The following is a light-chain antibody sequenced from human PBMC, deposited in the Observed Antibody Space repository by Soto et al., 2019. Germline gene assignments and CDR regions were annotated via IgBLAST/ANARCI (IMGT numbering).Light chain of an antibody. V-gene: IGKV1-39*01. J-gene: IGKJ5*01. CDR2: AAS. Sequence: DLQMTQSPSSLSASVGDRGTITCRASQSISSYLNWYQQKPGKXXKXXIYAASSLQSGVPSRFSGSGSGTDVTLTISSLQPEDCATYYGQQSYSTLITFGQGTRLEIK. CDR1: QSISSY. CDR3: QQSYSTLIT.